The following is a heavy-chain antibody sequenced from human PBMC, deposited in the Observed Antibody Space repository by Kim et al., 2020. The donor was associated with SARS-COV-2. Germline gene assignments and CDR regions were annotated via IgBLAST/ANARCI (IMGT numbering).Heavy chain of an antibody. V-gene: IGHV4-31*03. CDR2: IYYSGST. J-gene: IGHJ4*02. Sequence: SETLSLTCTVSGGSISSGGYYWNWIRQHPGKGLEWIGYIYYSGSTYYNPSLKSRVTISVDTSKNQFSLKLSSVTAADTAVYYCARDGYGSGRIDFWGQGTLVTVSP. CDR3: ARDGYGSGRIDF. CDR1: GGSISSGGYY. D-gene: IGHD3-10*01.